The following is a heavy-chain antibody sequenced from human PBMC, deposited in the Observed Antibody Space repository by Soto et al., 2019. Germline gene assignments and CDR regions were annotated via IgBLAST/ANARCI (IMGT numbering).Heavy chain of an antibody. D-gene: IGHD2-15*01. CDR3: GKLGSGSCYSYAEY. CDR1: GFTFSGHA. V-gene: IGHV3-23*01. J-gene: IGHJ4*02. CDR2: ISGSDGIT. Sequence: EVPLLESGGGLVQPGGSLRLSCAASGFTFSGHAMNWVRQAPGKGLEWVSVISGSDGITYYADSVKGRFTISRDNSKNTVYLQMNGLRAEDTAVYYCGKLGSGSCYSYAEYRGQGTLVTVSS.